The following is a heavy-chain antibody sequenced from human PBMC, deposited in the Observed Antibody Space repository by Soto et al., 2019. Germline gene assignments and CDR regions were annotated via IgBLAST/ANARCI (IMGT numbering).Heavy chain of an antibody. CDR1: GFTFDDYA. D-gene: IGHD6-13*01. Sequence: LRLSCASSGFTFDDYAMHLVRQAPGKGLEWVSGISWNSGSIGYADSVKGRFTISRDNAKNSLYLQMNSLRAEDTALYYCAKSSTIAAAGGYFDYWGQGTLVTVSS. CDR2: ISWNSGSI. CDR3: AKSSTIAAAGGYFDY. V-gene: IGHV3-9*01. J-gene: IGHJ4*02.